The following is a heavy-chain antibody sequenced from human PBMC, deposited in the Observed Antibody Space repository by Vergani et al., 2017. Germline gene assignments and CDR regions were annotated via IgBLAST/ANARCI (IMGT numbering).Heavy chain of an antibody. V-gene: IGHV3-33*01. Sequence: QVQLVESGGGVVQPGRSLRLSCAASGFTFSSYGMHWVRQAPGKGLEWVAVIWYDGSNKYYADSVKGRFTISRDNSKNKLYLQMNSLRAEDTAVYYCARDRIAAAGFTSPPYDYWGQGTLVTVSS. CDR2: IWYDGSNK. J-gene: IGHJ4*02. D-gene: IGHD6-13*01. CDR1: GFTFSSYG. CDR3: ARDRIAAAGFTSPPYDY.